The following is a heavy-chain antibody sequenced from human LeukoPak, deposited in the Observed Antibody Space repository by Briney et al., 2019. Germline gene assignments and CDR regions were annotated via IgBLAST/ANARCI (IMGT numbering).Heavy chain of an antibody. V-gene: IGHV1-2*02. D-gene: IGHD2-2*01. CDR2: INPNSGGT. Sequence: ASVKVSCEASGYTFTGYYMHWVRQAPGQGLEWMGWINPNSGGTNYAQKFQGRVTMTRDTSISTAYMELSRLRSDDTAVYYCGRAEQYCSSTSCLDYWGQGTLVTVSS. J-gene: IGHJ4*02. CDR1: GYTFTGYY. CDR3: GRAEQYCSSTSCLDY.